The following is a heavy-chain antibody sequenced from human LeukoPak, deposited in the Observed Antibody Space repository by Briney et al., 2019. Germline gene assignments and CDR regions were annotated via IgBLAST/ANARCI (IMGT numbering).Heavy chain of an antibody. V-gene: IGHV4-39*07. CDR1: GGSISSSSYY. CDR3: ARALRYFGWFDY. CDR2: IYYSGST. J-gene: IGHJ4*02. Sequence: SETLSLTCTVSGGSISSSSYYWGWIRQPPGKGLEWIGSIYYSGSTYYNPSLKSRVTISVDTSKNQFSLKLSSVTAADTAVYYCARALRYFGWFDYWGQGTLVTVSS. D-gene: IGHD3-9*01.